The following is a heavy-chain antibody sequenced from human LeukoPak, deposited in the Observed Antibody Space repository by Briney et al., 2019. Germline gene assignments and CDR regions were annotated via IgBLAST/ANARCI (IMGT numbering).Heavy chain of an antibody. V-gene: IGHV3-33*06. D-gene: IGHD3/OR15-3a*01. Sequence: GGSLRLSCAASGFTFSSYSMNWVRQAPGKGLEWVAVIWYDGSNKYYADSVKGRFTISRDNSKNTLYLQMNSLRAEDTAVYYCAKDEGLDPYYFDYWGQGTLVTVSS. CDR1: GFTFSSYS. J-gene: IGHJ4*02. CDR3: AKDEGLDPYYFDY. CDR2: IWYDGSNK.